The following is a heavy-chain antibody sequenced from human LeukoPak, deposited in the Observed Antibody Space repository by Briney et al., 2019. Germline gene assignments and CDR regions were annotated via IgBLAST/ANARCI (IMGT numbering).Heavy chain of an antibody. V-gene: IGHV4-39*01. CDR1: GGSISSSGYY. CDR2: IYYSGST. CDR3: ARFRPLTTHFDY. Sequence: PSETLSLTCTVSGGSISSSGYYWGWIRQPPGKGLEWIGTIYYSGSTYYNPSLKSRVTISVDTSKNQFSLKLSSVTAADTAVYYCARFRPLTTHFDYWGQGTLVTVSS. D-gene: IGHD4-11*01. J-gene: IGHJ4*02.